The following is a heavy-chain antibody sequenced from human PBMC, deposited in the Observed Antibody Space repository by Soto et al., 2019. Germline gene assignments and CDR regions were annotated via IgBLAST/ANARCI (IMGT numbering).Heavy chain of an antibody. CDR2: IKQDGTEK. V-gene: IGHV3-7*01. J-gene: IGHJ6*02. CDR3: ARDADASGWYHYGFDV. D-gene: IGHD6-19*01. CDR1: KFSLSSYW. Sequence: VQLAESGGGLVQPGGSLRLSCAASKFSLSSYWMNWVRQVPGKGLEWVANIKQDGTEKYYVDSVKGRFFISRDNAKNSLYLQMNNLRAEDTAVYYCARDADASGWYHYGFDVWGQGTMVTVSS.